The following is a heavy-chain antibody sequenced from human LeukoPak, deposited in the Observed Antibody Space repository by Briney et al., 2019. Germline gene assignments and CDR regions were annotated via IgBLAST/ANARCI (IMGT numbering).Heavy chain of an antibody. Sequence: PGGSLRLSCAASGFTFSSYAMHWVRQAPGKGLEWVAVISYDGSNKYYADSVKGRFTISRDNSKNTLYLQMNSLRAEDTAVYYCARDNGDLVGGPYYFDYWGQGTLVTVSS. CDR1: GFTFSSYA. V-gene: IGHV3-30-3*01. D-gene: IGHD4-17*01. CDR3: ARDNGDLVGGPYYFDY. J-gene: IGHJ4*02. CDR2: ISYDGSNK.